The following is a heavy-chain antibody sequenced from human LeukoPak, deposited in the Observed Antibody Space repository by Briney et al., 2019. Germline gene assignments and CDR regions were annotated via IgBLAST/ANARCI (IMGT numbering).Heavy chain of an antibody. CDR3: ARESLLFDY. J-gene: IGHJ4*02. V-gene: IGHV3-48*03. Sequence: GGSLRLSCAASGFTFSSYEMNWVRQAPGKGLEWVSYISSSGSTIYYADSMKGRFTISRDNAKNSLYLQMNSLRAEDTAVYYCARESLLFDYWGQGTLVTVSS. CDR1: GFTFSSYE. CDR2: ISSSGSTI. D-gene: IGHD3-16*02.